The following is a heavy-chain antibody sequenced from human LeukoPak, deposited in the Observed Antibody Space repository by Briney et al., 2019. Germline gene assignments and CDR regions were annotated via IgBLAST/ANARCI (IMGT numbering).Heavy chain of an antibody. J-gene: IGHJ4*02. Sequence: SETLSLTCTVSGGSSSSNYWSWIPQPQGKGLEWIGYIYYSGSTNYNPSLKSRVTISVDTSKNQFSLKLSSVTAADTAVYYCARERGGEYYYDSSGYYNFDYWGQGTLVTVSS. D-gene: IGHD3-22*01. V-gene: IGHV4-59*01. CDR2: IYYSGST. CDR3: ARERGGEYYYDSSGYYNFDY. CDR1: GGSSSSNY.